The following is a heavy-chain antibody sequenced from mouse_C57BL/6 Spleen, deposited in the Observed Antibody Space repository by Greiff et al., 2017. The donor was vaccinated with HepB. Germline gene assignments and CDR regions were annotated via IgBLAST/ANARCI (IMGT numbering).Heavy chain of an antibody. D-gene: IGHD3-1*01. J-gene: IGHJ4*01. V-gene: IGHV1-15*01. CDR2: IDPETGGT. CDR1: GYTFTDYE. Sequence: QVQLQQSGAELVRPGASVTLSCKASGYTFTDYEMHWVKQTPVHGLEWIGAIDPETGGTAYNQKFKGKAILTADKSSSTAYMELRSLTSEDSAVYYCTRREDESGYYYAMDYWGQGTSVTVSS. CDR3: TRREDESGYYYAMDY.